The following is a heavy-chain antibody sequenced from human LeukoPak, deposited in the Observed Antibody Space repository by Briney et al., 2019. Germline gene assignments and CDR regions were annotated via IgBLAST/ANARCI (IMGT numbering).Heavy chain of an antibody. V-gene: IGHV2-5*02. Sequence: SGPTLVKPTQTLTLTCTVSGFSLSASGMGVGWVRQPPRKALEWLALIYWDDDERYSPSLKSRLTITKDTSKNQVVLTMTNVDPVDTATYFCAHKISTIVEGTFDIWGQGTLVTVSS. CDR2: IYWDDDE. CDR3: AHKISTIVEGTFDI. J-gene: IGHJ3*02. CDR1: GFSLSASGMG. D-gene: IGHD1-26*01.